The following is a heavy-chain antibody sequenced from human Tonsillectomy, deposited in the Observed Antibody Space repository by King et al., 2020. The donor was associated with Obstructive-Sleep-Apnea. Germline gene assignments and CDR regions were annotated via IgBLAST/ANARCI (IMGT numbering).Heavy chain of an antibody. D-gene: IGHD2-8*01. Sequence: LQLQESGPGLVKPSETLSLTCTVSGGSISSSSYYWGWIPQPPGKGLEWIGSIYYSGSTYYNPSLKSRVTRSVDTSKNQFSLKLSSVTAADTAVYYCAREKGYCTNGVCPTKYWGQGTLVTVSS. V-gene: IGHV4-39*07. J-gene: IGHJ4*02. CDR3: AREKGYCTNGVCPTKY. CDR2: IYYSGST. CDR1: GGSISSSSYY.